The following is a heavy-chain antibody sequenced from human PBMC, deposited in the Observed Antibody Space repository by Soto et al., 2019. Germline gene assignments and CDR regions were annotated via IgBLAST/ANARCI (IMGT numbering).Heavy chain of an antibody. CDR1: GGSFSGYY. CDR3: ARGLWGRYYYGMDV. CDR2: INHSGST. J-gene: IGHJ6*02. D-gene: IGHD3-16*01. Sequence: SLTCAVYGGSFSGYYWSWIRQPPGKGLEWIGEINHSGSTNYNPSLKSRVTISVDTSKNQFSLKLSSVTAADTAVYYCARGLWGRYYYGMDVWGQGTTVTVSS. V-gene: IGHV4-34*01.